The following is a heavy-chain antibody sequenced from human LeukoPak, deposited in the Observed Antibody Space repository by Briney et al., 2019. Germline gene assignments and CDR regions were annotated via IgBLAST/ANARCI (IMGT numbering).Heavy chain of an antibody. V-gene: IGHV4-59*08. CDR2: IHYSGST. CDR1: GGSISSDS. Sequence: PPETLSLTCIVPGGSISSDSGCWIRQPPGKGLEWIGYIHYSGSTNYNPSLKSRVTISVDMSKNQFSLKLTSVTAADTAVYYCAKTVFLAGWHFDYWGQGALVTVSS. CDR3: AKTVFLAGWHFDY. D-gene: IGHD3-9*01. J-gene: IGHJ4*02.